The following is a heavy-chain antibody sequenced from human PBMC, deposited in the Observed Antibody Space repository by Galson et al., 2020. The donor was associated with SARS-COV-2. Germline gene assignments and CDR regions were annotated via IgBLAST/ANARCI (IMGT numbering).Heavy chain of an antibody. CDR3: ARHDCGGDCFHNWFDP. D-gene: IGHD2-21*01. J-gene: IGHJ5*02. V-gene: IGHV4-38-2*01. CDR1: GYSISTFYY. CDR2: IFHSGKT. Sequence: SETPSLTCAVSGYSISTFYYWGWVRQPPGKGLEWIGSIFHSGKTYYNPSLKSRVTISLDTSNNQFSLRLSSVTAADTAVYYCARHDCGGDCFHNWFDPWGQGTLVTVSS.